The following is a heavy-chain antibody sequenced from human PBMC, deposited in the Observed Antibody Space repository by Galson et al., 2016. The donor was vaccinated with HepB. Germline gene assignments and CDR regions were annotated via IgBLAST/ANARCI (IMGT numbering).Heavy chain of an antibody. CDR3: ARTLVRDYLDY. J-gene: IGHJ4*02. CDR2: IKPDESVM. V-gene: IGHV3-7*01. Sequence: SLRLSCAASGFTFNNYWMNWVRQTPGKGLEWLANIKPDESVMYYADSVKGRFTISRDNAKNSLYLQMNSLRAEDTAVYYCARTLVRDYLDYWGQGTLVTVSS. D-gene: IGHD2-8*02. CDR1: GFTFNNYW.